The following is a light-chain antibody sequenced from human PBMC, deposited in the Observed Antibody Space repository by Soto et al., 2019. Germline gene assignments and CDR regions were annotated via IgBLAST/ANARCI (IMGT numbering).Light chain of an antibody. CDR3: CSYAGSYTYV. V-gene: IGLV2-11*01. J-gene: IGLJ1*01. Sequence: QSALTQPRSVSGSPGQSVTISCTGTSSDVGDYNYVSWYQQHPGKAPKLMIYDVSKWPSGVPDRFSGPKSGNTASLTIAGLQAEDEAEYYCCSYAGSYTYVFGTGTKVTVL. CDR1: SSDVGDYNY. CDR2: DVS.